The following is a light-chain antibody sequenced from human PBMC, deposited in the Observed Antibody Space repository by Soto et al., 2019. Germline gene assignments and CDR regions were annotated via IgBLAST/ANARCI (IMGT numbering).Light chain of an antibody. J-gene: IGLJ1*01. CDR3: CSYAGSGTDNYV. Sequence: QSVLTQPASLSGSPGRSITISCTGTSSDIGTYNLVSWYQHYPGKAPKLMIYEGIKRPSGVSNRFSGSKSGNTAFLTISGLQAEDEADYYCCSYAGSGTDNYVFGSGTKVTVL. CDR1: SSDIGTYNL. V-gene: IGLV2-23*01. CDR2: EGI.